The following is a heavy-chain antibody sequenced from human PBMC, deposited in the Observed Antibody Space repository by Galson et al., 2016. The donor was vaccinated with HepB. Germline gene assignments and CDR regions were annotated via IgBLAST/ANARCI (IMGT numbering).Heavy chain of an antibody. CDR3: VRVVNGSYYT. Sequence: SLRLSCAASGFIFSAYAMHWVRQAPGTGLECVSATSGNADITHYVDSGKGRFTTSKDFSKSTLYLQMSSLRVEDTAVYYCVRVVNGSYYTWGQGTLVTVSS. J-gene: IGHJ5*02. CDR1: GFIFSAYA. V-gene: IGHV3-64D*06. D-gene: IGHD1-26*01. CDR2: TSGNADIT.